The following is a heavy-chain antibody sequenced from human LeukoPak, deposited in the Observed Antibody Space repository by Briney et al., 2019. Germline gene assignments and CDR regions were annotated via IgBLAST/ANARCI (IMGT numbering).Heavy chain of an antibody. Sequence: GGSLRLSCAASGFTVSSNYMSWVRQAPGKGLEWVSVIYSGGSTYYADSVKGRFTISRDNSKNTLYLQMNSLRAEDTAVYYCASLYCSSTSCYAEYLQHWGQGTLVTVSS. CDR2: IYSGGST. J-gene: IGHJ1*01. CDR3: ASLYCSSTSCYAEYLQH. CDR1: GFTVSSNY. D-gene: IGHD2-2*01. V-gene: IGHV3-53*01.